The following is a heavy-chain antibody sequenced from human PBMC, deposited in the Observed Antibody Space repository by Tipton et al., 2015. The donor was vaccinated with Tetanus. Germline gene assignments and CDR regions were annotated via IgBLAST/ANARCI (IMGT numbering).Heavy chain of an antibody. Sequence: TLSLTCTVSGSSITSTTHYWGWIRQAPGKGLEWIGIIYYSGSTYYSASLRSRVTISVDTSKNQFSLQLRSVTAADTAVYYCAGQDTLNYYYVGYFHDWGQGTLVTVSS. V-gene: IGHV4-39*01. CDR2: IYYSGST. CDR1: GSSITSTTHY. J-gene: IGHJ1*01. CDR3: AGQDTLNYYYVGYFHD. D-gene: IGHD3-22*01.